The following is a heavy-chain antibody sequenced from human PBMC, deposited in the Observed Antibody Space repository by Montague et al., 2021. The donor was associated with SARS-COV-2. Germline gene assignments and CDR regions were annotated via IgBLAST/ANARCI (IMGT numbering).Heavy chain of an antibody. CDR2: TYYRSKWYN. CDR1: GDSVSSNLAT. CDR3: ARIPVGSKYYFDF. Sequence: CAISGDSVSSNLATWNWIRQSPSRGLEWLGRTYYRSKWYNDYAESVKSRITIDPDTSKHQFSLHLNSVTPEDTAVHYCARIPVGSKYYFDFWGQGTLVTVSS. J-gene: IGHJ4*02. V-gene: IGHV6-1*01. D-gene: IGHD2-2*01.